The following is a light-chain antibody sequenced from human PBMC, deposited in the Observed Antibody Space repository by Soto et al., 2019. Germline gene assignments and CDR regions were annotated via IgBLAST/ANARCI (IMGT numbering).Light chain of an antibody. Sequence: MRMTQSPSSLSAYIGDRVTITCRASQGISNYLALYQQKPGKVPKFLIYAASTLQSGVPSRFSGSGSGTDFTLTISSLQPEDVATYYCQNYDSSPWTFGQGTKVDI. V-gene: IGKV1-27*01. CDR2: AAS. CDR1: QGISNY. J-gene: IGKJ1*01. CDR3: QNYDSSPWT.